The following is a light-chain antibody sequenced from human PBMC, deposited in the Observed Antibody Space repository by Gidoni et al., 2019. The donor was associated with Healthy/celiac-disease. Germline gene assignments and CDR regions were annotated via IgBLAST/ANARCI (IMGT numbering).Light chain of an antibody. CDR3: QSYDSSTVV. CDR2: EDN. CDR1: SGSIASNY. J-gene: IGLJ2*01. V-gene: IGLV6-57*01. Sequence: NFMLTQPHSTSESPGKTVTISCTRSSGSIASNYVQWYLQRPGSSPTTVIYEDNQRPSGVPDRFSGSIDSSSNSASLTISGLKTEDEADYYCQSYDSSTVVFGGGTKLTVL.